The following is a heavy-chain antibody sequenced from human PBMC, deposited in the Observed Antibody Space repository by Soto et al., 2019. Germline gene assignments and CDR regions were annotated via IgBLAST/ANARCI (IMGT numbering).Heavy chain of an antibody. J-gene: IGHJ4*02. CDR3: ASLVAAAGRWGY. CDR1: GFTFSSYA. D-gene: IGHD6-13*01. Sequence: EVQLLESGGGLVQPGGSLRLSCAGSGFTFSSYAMSWVRQAPGKGLEWVSAISGSGGSTYYADSVKGRFTISRDNSKNTLYRQMNGLRAEDTAIYYCASLVAAAGRWGYWGQGTLVAVSS. CDR2: ISGSGGST. V-gene: IGHV3-23*01.